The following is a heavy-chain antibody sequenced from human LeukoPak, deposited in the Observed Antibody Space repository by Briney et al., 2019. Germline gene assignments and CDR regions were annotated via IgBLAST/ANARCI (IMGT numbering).Heavy chain of an antibody. J-gene: IGHJ4*02. CDR3: AREWSRFTPPDY. CDR2: ISGGGSTI. Sequence: GGSLRLSCAASGFTFSDYYMSWIRQAPGKGLEWISYISGGGSTIYYADSVKGRFTISRDNAKNSLYLQMNSLRAEDTAVYYCAREWSRFTPPDYWGQGTLVTVSS. V-gene: IGHV3-11*04. CDR1: GFTFSDYY. D-gene: IGHD2-8*01.